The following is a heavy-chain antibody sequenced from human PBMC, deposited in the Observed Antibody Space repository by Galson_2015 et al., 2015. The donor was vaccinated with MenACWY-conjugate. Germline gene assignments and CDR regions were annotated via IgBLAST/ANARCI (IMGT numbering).Heavy chain of an antibody. D-gene: IGHD6-19*01. CDR3: ARGRPEYSSGWYLRGYYFDY. CDR2: IYSGGST. J-gene: IGHJ4*02. V-gene: IGHV3-53*01. Sequence: SLRLSCAASGFTVSSNYMSWVRQAPGKGLEWVSVIYSGGSTYYADSVKGRFTISRDNSKNTLYLQMNSLRAEDTAVYYCARGRPEYSSGWYLRGYYFDYWGQGTLVTVSS. CDR1: GFTVSSNY.